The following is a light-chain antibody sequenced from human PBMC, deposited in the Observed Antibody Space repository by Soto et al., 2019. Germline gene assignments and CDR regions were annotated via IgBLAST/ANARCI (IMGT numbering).Light chain of an antibody. J-gene: IGLJ2*01. CDR3: CSYAGYSTFTV. Sequence: QSVLTQPASVSGSPGQSIIISCTGTNSDLGSSNAVSWYQQHPGKTPKLMLYEGSKRPSGVSNRFSGSQSGNTASLTISGLQTEDEADYYCCSYAGYSTFTVFGGGTKVTVL. CDR1: NSDLGSSNA. CDR2: EGS. V-gene: IGLV2-23*03.